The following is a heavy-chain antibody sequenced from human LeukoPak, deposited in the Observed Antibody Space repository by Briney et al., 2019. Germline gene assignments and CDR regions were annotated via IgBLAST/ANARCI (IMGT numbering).Heavy chain of an antibody. V-gene: IGHV1-18*01. J-gene: IGHJ4*02. CDR3: ARGDDSSGYYPLGY. CDR1: GYTFTSYG. Sequence: ASVKVSCKASGYTFTSYGISWVRQAPGQGLEWMGWISAYNGNTNYAQKLQGRVTMTTDTSTSTAYMELRSLRSDNTAVYYCARGDDSSGYYPLGYWGQGTLVTVSS. CDR2: ISAYNGNT. D-gene: IGHD3-22*01.